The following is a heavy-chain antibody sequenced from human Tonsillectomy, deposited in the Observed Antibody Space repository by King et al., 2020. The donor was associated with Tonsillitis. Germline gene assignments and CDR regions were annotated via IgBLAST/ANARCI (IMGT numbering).Heavy chain of an antibody. D-gene: IGHD6-13*01. CDR2: IKSDTDGGTT. J-gene: IGHJ4*02. CDR1: GFTFSNAW. CDR3: STEVLSPGIDYFDY. Sequence: VQLVESGGGLVKPGGSLRLSCAASGFTFSNAWMSWVRQAPGKGLEWVGHIKSDTDGGTTDYAAPVKGRFTISRDDSKKMLYLQMSSLKTEDTAVYYCSTEVLSPGIDYFDYWGQGTLVTVSS. V-gene: IGHV3-15*01.